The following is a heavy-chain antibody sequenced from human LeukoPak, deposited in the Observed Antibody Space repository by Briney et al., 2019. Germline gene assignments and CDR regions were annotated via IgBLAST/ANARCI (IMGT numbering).Heavy chain of an antibody. CDR1: GFTFSSSA. J-gene: IGHJ4*02. V-gene: IGHV3-23*01. CDR3: ARGGDYGDQNLGDY. Sequence: GGSLRLSCAASGFTFSSSAMSWVRQVPGKGLEWVSAISGSGGSTYYADSVKGRFTISRDNAKNSLYLQMNSLRAEDTAVYYCARGGDYGDQNLGDYWGQGTLVTVSS. CDR2: ISGSGGST. D-gene: IGHD4-17*01.